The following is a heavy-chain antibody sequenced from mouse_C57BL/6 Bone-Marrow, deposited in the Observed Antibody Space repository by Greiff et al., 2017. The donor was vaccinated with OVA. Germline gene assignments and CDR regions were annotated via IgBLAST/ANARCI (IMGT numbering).Heavy chain of an antibody. V-gene: IGHV5-16*01. J-gene: IGHJ2*01. Sequence: DVQLVESEGGLVQPGRSLKLSCTASGFTFSDYYMAWVRQVPEKGLEWVANINYDGSSTYYLDSLKSRFIISRDNAKNILYLQMSSLKSEDTATYYCARGDYGSSYPYFDYWGQGTTLTVSS. CDR2: INYDGSST. CDR3: ARGDYGSSYPYFDY. D-gene: IGHD1-1*01. CDR1: GFTFSDYY.